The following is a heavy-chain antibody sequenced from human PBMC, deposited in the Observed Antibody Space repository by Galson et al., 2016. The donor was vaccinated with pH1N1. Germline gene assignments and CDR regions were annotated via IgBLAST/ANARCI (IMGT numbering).Heavy chain of an antibody. CDR2: TNQDGSQK. Sequence: SLRLSCAASGFIFSDHWMSWVRQAPDKGREWVANTNQDGSQKYYVDSVRGRFTISRDNAKNSVSLQMNSLRPDDTGVYYCVRAIGAAASFWGQGTLVTVSS. V-gene: IGHV3-7*01. CDR3: VRAIGAAASF. CDR1: GFIFSDHW. J-gene: IGHJ4*02. D-gene: IGHD6-13*01.